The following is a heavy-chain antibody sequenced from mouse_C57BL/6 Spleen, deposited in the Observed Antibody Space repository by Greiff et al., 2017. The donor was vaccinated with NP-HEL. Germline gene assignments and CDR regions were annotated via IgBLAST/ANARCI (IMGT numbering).Heavy chain of an antibody. Sequence: EVQLQQSGPELVKPGASVKISCKASGYTFTDYYMNWVKQSHGKSLEWIGDINPNNGGTSYKQKFKGKATLTVDKSTSTAYMELRSLTSEDAAVYYCSNQLRVRGRGAMDYWGQGTSVTVSS. CDR1: GYTFTDYY. D-gene: IGHD3-2*02. V-gene: IGHV1-26*01. CDR2: INPNNGGT. J-gene: IGHJ4*01. CDR3: SNQLRVRGRGAMDY.